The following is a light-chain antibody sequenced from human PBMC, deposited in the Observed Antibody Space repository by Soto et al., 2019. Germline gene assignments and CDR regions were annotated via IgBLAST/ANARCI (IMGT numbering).Light chain of an antibody. CDR1: QGISSY. CDR3: QQYYSFPFL. Sequence: AIRMTQSPSSFSASKGDRVTITCRASQGISSYLAWYQQKPGKAPKLLIYAASTLQSGVPSRFSGSGSGTDFTLTISCLQSEDFATYYCQQYYSFPFLFGQGTKVDIK. CDR2: AAS. V-gene: IGKV1-8*01. J-gene: IGKJ1*01.